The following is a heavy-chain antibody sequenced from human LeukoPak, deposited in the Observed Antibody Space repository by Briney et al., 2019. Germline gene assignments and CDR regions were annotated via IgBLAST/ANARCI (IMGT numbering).Heavy chain of an antibody. Sequence: SETLSLTCTVSGGSISSYYWSWIRQPAGKGLEWIGRIYTSGSTNYNPSLKSRVTMSVDTSKNQFSLKLSSVTAADTAVYYCARGDSAWGIRYNWNDDGAFDIWGQGTMVTVSS. J-gene: IGHJ3*02. CDR3: ARGDSAWGIRYNWNDDGAFDI. D-gene: IGHD1-20*01. CDR2: IYTSGST. CDR1: GGSISSYY. V-gene: IGHV4-4*07.